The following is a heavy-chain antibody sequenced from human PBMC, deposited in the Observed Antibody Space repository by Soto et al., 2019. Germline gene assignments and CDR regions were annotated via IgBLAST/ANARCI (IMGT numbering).Heavy chain of an antibody. J-gene: IGHJ4*02. CDR3: ARGDDYGDYYFDY. CDR2: INHSGST. Sequence: SETLSLTCAVYGGSFSGYYWSWIRQPPGKGLEWIGEINHSGSTNYNPSLKSRVTISVDTSKNQFSLKLSSVTAADTAVYYCARGDDYGDYYFDYWGQGTLVTVSS. V-gene: IGHV4-34*01. D-gene: IGHD4-17*01. CDR1: GGSFSGYY.